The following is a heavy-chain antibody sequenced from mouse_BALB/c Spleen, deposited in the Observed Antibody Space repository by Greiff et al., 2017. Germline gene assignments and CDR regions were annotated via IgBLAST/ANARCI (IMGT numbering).Heavy chain of an antibody. D-gene: IGHD4-1*02. J-gene: IGHJ4*01. Sequence: VQVVESGAELVRPGVSVKISCKGSVYTFTDYAMHWVKQSHAKSLEWIGVISTYYGDASYNQKFKGKATMTVDKSSSTAYMELARLTSEDSAIYYCARQLGYAMDYWGQGTSVTVSS. CDR1: VYTFTDYA. CDR2: ISTYYGDA. CDR3: ARQLGYAMDY. V-gene: IGHV1S137*01.